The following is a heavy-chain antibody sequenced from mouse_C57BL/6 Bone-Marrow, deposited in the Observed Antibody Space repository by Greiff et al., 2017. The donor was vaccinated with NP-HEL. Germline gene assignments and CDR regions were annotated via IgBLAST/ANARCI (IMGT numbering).Heavy chain of an antibody. CDR1: GYTFTSYW. D-gene: IGHD2-4*01. J-gene: IGHJ2*01. Sequence: QVQLQQPGAELVKPGASVKMSCKASGYTFTSYWITWVKQRPGQGLEWIGDIYPGSGSTNYNEKFKSKATLTVDTSSSTAYMQLSSLTSEDSAVYYCARWNIYYDYDVYYFDYWGKGTTLTVSS. CDR3: ARWNIYYDYDVYYFDY. V-gene: IGHV1-55*01. CDR2: IYPGSGST.